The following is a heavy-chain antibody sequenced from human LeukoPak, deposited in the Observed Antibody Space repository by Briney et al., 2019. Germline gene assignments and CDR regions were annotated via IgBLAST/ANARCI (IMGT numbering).Heavy chain of an antibody. J-gene: IGHJ4*02. CDR3: ARIASTGTNFGY. D-gene: IGHD1-1*01. CDR2: ISYSGST. Sequence: SETLSLTCSVSGGSINGYSWSWIRQPPGKGLEWIACISYSGSTNYNPSLKSQVTISVDTSKKQFSLKLTSVTAADTALYYCARIASTGTNFGYWGQGTLVTVSS. V-gene: IGHV4-59*01. CDR1: GGSINGYS.